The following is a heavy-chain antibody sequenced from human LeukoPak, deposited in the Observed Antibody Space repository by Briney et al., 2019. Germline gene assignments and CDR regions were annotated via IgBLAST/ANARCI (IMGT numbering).Heavy chain of an antibody. D-gene: IGHD6-19*01. CDR2: IIPIFGTA. V-gene: IGHV1-69*13. J-gene: IGHJ4*02. CDR1: GGTSSSYA. Sequence: SVKVSCKASGGTSSSYAIGWVRQAPGQGLEWMGGIIPIFGTANYAQKFQGRATITADESTSTAYMELSSLRSEDTAVYYCARDRISGWYSDYWGQGTLVTVSS. CDR3: ARDRISGWYSDY.